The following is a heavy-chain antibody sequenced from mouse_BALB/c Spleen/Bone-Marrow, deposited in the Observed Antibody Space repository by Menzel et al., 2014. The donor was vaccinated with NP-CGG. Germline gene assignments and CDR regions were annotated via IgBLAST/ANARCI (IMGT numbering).Heavy chain of an antibody. J-gene: IGHJ2*01. V-gene: IGHV1-69*02. CDR1: GYTFTSYW. CDR2: IDPSDSYT. Sequence: VQLQQSGAELVKPGASVKLSCKASGYTFTSYWMHWVKQRPGQGLEWIGEIDPSDSYTNYNQKFKGKATLTVDKSSSTAYMQLNSLTSEDSAVYYCARDSITTVVATDYWGQGTTLTVSS. D-gene: IGHD1-1*01. CDR3: ARDSITTVVATDY.